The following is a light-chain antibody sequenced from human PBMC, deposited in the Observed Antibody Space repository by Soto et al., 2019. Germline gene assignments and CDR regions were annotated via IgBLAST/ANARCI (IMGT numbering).Light chain of an antibody. CDR3: QQTRSGIT. J-gene: IGKJ5*01. Sequence: DIQLTQCPPSLSATVGDRVTITCRASQTIDSYLNWFQQKPGMAPKLLIYAASKLQSGVPSRFRGSGSGTDFTLTIDTLQPDDFASYYCQQTRSGITFGQGTRLEI. CDR1: QTIDSY. CDR2: AAS. V-gene: IGKV1-39*01.